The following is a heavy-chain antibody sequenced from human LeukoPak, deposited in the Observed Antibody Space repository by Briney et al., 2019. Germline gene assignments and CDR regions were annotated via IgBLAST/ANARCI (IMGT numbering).Heavy chain of an antibody. D-gene: IGHD2-2*01. CDR3: ARATLGYCSSTSCPLSKNFDY. J-gene: IGHJ4*02. Sequence: GASVKVSCKASGYTFTSYGISGVRQAPGQGLEWMGWISAYNGNTNYAQKLQGRVTMTTDTSTSTAYMELRSLRSDDTAVYYCARATLGYCSSTSCPLSKNFDYWGQGTLVTVSS. CDR1: GYTFTSYG. V-gene: IGHV1-18*01. CDR2: ISAYNGNT.